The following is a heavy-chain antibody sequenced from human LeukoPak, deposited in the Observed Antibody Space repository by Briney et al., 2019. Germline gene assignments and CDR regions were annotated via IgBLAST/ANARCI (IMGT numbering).Heavy chain of an antibody. V-gene: IGHV1-2*02. CDR3: ARDVYSSSCDY. Sequence: ASVKVSCKASGYTFTGYYMHWVRQAPGQGLEWMGWINPNSGGTKYAQKFQDRVTMTRGTSISTVYMDLSSLRSDDTAVYYCARDVYSSSCDYWGQGTLVTVSS. J-gene: IGHJ4*02. D-gene: IGHD6-13*01. CDR1: GYTFTGYY. CDR2: INPNSGGT.